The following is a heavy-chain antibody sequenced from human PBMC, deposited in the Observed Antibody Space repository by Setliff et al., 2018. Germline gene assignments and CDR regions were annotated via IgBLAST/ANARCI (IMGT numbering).Heavy chain of an antibody. V-gene: IGHV1-69*10. CDR3: ARLGGDYWAGYYYYYMDV. D-gene: IGHD4-17*01. CDR1: GGTFSSYA. J-gene: IGHJ6*03. CDR2: IIPILGIA. Sequence: SVKVSCKASGGTFSSYAISWVRQAPGQGLEWMGGIIPILGIANYAQKFQGRVTITTDESTSTAYMELSSLRSEDTAVYYCARLGGDYWAGYYYYYMDVWGNGTTVTVSS.